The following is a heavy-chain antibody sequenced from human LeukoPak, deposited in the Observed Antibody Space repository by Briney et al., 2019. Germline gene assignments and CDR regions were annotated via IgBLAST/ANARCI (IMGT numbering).Heavy chain of an antibody. CDR1: GYTLTELS. V-gene: IGHV1-24*01. CDR3: ATDRAATRLGDFHY. D-gene: IGHD2-15*01. J-gene: IGHJ4*02. Sequence: ASVKVSCKVPGYTLTELSMHWVRHAPGKGLEWIGGFDPEDGETNYAQKFQGRVTMTEDTSTDTAYMELSSLRAEDTAVYYCATDRAATRLGDFHYWGRETLVTVAS. CDR2: FDPEDGET.